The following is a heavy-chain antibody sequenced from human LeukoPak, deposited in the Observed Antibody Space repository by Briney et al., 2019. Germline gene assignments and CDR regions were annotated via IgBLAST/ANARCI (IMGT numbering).Heavy chain of an antibody. CDR1: GGIFSNSA. CDR3: ATDLNSGYDYGY. D-gene: IGHD5-12*01. CDR2: IIPMFGTT. J-gene: IGHJ4*02. V-gene: IGHV1-69*13. Sequence: SVKVSCKVSGGIFSNSAISWVRHDPGQGLEYMGGIIPMFGTTNYARRFQGRLTITADESTSTTYMELSSLRSEDTAVYYCATDLNSGYDYGYWGQGTLVTVSS.